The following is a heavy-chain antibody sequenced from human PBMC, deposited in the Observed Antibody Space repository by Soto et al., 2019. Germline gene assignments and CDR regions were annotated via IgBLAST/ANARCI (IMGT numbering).Heavy chain of an antibody. CDR3: AILDSTDCSNGVCSFFWSHDMDV. V-gene: IGHV1-2*04. D-gene: IGHD2-8*01. Sequence: ASVKVSCKASGYSFTDYHIHWVRQAPGQGLEWLGRINPKSGGTSTAQKFQGWVTMTTDTSISTASMELTRLTSDDTAIYYCAILDSTDCSNGVCSFFWSHDMDVCGQGNRVTLSS. J-gene: IGHJ6*02. CDR1: GYSFTDYH. CDR2: INPKSGGT.